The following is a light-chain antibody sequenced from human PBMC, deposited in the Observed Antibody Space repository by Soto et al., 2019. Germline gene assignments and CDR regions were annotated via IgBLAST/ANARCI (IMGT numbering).Light chain of an antibody. J-gene: IGLJ1*01. V-gene: IGLV2-8*01. Sequence: QSALTQPPSASGSPGQSVTVSCAGTSRGVGAYSSVAWYQQHPGKAPKLIIYEDTKRPSGVPDRFSGARSGNTAFLTVSGLQADDEADYYCSAHAGSNNYVFGTGTKVTVL. CDR1: SRGVGAYSS. CDR2: EDT. CDR3: SAHAGSNNYV.